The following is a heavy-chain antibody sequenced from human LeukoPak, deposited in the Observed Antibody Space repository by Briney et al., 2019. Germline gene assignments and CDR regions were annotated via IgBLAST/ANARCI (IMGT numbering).Heavy chain of an antibody. J-gene: IGHJ4*02. D-gene: IGHD6-19*01. CDR2: ISSSSSYI. CDR1: GFTFSSYS. V-gene: IGHV3-21*01. CDR3: ARDFTQWLVDPELDY. Sequence: GRSLRLSCAASGFTFSSYSMNWVRQAPGKGLEWVSSISSSSSYIYYADSVKGRFTISRDNAKNSLYLQMHSLRAEDTAVYYCARDFTQWLVDPELDYWGQGTLVTVSS.